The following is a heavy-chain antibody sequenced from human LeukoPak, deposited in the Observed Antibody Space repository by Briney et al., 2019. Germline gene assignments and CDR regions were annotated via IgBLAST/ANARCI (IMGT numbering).Heavy chain of an antibody. J-gene: IGHJ4*02. CDR1: GGSFSGYY. D-gene: IGHD5-24*01. CDR3: ARGRDGHNPYYFDY. Sequence: SETLSLTCAVYGGSFSGYYWSWIRQPPGKGLEWIGEINHSGSTNYNPSLKSRVTISVDTSKNQFSLKLSSVTAADTAVYYCARGRDGHNPYYFDYWGQGTLVTVSS. CDR2: INHSGST. V-gene: IGHV4-34*01.